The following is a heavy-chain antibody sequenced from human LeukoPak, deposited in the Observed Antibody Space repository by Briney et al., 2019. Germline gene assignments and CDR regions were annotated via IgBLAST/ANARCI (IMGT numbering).Heavy chain of an antibody. CDR1: GFTFSSYS. CDR2: ISSSSSTI. CDR3: AGDGYSSSWYGGYYYYYGMDV. Sequence: GGSLRLSCAASGFTFSSYSMNWVRQAPGKGLEWVSYISSSSSTIYYADSVKGRFTISRDNAKNSLYLQMNSLRDEDTAVYYCAGDGYSSSWYGGYYYYYGMDVWGQGTTVAVSS. V-gene: IGHV3-48*02. J-gene: IGHJ6*02. D-gene: IGHD6-13*01.